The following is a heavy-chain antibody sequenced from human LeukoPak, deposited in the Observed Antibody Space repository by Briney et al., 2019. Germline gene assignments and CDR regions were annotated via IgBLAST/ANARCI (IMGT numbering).Heavy chain of an antibody. CDR3: GRTMSGWYPNS. V-gene: IGHV3-74*01. Sequence: GGSLRLSCAASGFTFSSYWMYWVRQAPGKGLVWVSRINSDGSRLSYADSVKGRFTISSDNAENTLYLQMNSLRAEDTAVYYCGRTMSGWYPNSWGQGTLVTVSS. D-gene: IGHD6-19*01. CDR2: INSDGSRL. J-gene: IGHJ4*02. CDR1: GFTFSSYW.